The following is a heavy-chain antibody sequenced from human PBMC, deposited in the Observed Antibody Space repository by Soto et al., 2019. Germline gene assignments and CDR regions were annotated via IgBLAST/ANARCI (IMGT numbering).Heavy chain of an antibody. CDR3: ASSYYYDSSGYYSLGY. V-gene: IGHV1-69*13. D-gene: IGHD3-22*01. CDR2: IIPIFGTA. Sequence: VASVKVSCKASGGTFSSYAISWVRQAPGQGLEWMGGIIPIFGTANYAQKFQGRVTITADESTSTAYMELSSLRSEDTAVYYCASSYYYDSSGYYSLGYWGQGTLVTVSS. J-gene: IGHJ4*02. CDR1: GGTFSSYA.